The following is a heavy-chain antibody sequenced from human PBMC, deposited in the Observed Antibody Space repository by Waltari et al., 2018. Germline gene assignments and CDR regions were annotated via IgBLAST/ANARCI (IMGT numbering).Heavy chain of an antibody. V-gene: IGHV3-23*03. CDR3: AKDQDYYDSSGYYNDAFDI. J-gene: IGHJ3*02. CDR2: IYSGGSST. D-gene: IGHD3-22*01. CDR1: GFTFSSYA. Sequence: EVQLLESGGGLVQPGGSLRLSCAASGFTFSSYAMSWVRQAPGKGLEWVSVIYSGGSSTYYADSVKDRFTISRDNSKNTLYLQMNSLRAEDTAVYYCAKDQDYYDSSGYYNDAFDIWGQGTMVTVSS.